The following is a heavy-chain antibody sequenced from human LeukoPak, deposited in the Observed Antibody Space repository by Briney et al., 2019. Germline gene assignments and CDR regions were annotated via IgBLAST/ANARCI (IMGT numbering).Heavy chain of an antibody. V-gene: IGHV4-4*09. D-gene: IGHD2-21*01. CDR3: ATSNDAKIAPFDH. Sequence: SETLSLTCTVSGVSISAYQWSWVRQSPEKGLEWIGCINTKGETSYNPSLKSRVTTSVDPSKSPFSLRLTSVTAADTAVYYCATSNDAKIAPFDHWGQGAPVTVSS. J-gene: IGHJ4*02. CDR1: GVSISAYQ. CDR2: INTKGET.